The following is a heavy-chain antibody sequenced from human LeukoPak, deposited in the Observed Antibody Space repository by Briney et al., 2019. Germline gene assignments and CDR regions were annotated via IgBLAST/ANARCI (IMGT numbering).Heavy chain of an antibody. CDR3: ATDFYDST. V-gene: IGHV3-15*07. Sequence: GGSLRLSCATSGFTFSNAWMNWVRQAPGKGLEWVGRIRSNSDGGTIDYAAPVKGRFTLSRDDSKTTLYLQMSSLQTEDTAVYYCATDFYDSTWGQGTLVTVSS. J-gene: IGHJ5*02. CDR1: GFTFSNAW. D-gene: IGHD3-22*01. CDR2: IRSNSDGGTI.